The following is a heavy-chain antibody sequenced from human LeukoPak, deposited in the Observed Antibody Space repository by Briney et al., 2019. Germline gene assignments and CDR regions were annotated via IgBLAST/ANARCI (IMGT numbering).Heavy chain of an antibody. J-gene: IGHJ4*02. CDR2: IYTSGST. D-gene: IGHD6-13*01. CDR1: GGSISSYY. Sequence: SETLSLTCTVSGGSISSYYWSWIRQPAGKGLEWIGHIYTSGSTNYNPSLKSRVTMSVDTSTNQFSLKLSSVTAADTAMYYCARDLYSSSWYWTFDYWGQGTLVTVSS. CDR3: ARDLYSSSWYWTFDY. V-gene: IGHV4-4*07.